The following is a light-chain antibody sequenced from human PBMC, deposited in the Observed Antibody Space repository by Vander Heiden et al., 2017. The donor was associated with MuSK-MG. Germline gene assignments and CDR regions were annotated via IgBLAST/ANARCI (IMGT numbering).Light chain of an antibody. Sequence: ESVLTQSPATLSLSPGERATLSCRASQSVSSYLAWYQQTPGQAPRLLIYDASNRATGIPARFSGSGSGTDFTLTISSLGPEDFAVYYCQQRSNWPPLTFGGGTKVEIK. V-gene: IGKV3-11*01. J-gene: IGKJ4*01. CDR1: QSVSSY. CDR2: DAS. CDR3: QQRSNWPPLT.